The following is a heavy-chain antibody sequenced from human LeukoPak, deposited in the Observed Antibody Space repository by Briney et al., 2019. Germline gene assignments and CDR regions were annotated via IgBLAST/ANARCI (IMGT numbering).Heavy chain of an antibody. CDR3: GKEVERHFDLKY. V-gene: IGHV3-23*01. J-gene: IGHJ4*02. CDR2: ISGSGGST. Sequence: HPGGSLRLSCAASGFTFSSYAMSWVRQAPGKGLEWVSAISGSGGSTYYADSVKGRFTISRDNSKKILYLQMNSLRAEDTAVYYCGKEVERHFDLKYWGQGTLVTVSS. CDR1: GFTFSSYA.